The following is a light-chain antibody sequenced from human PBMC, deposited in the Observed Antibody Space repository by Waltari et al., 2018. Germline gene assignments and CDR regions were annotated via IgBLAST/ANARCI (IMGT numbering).Light chain of an antibody. CDR3: QQYYSPPQLT. J-gene: IGKJ4*01. Sequence: IVMTQSPDSLAVSLRARATINCKSSQSVLYSSNNKNYLAWYQQKPGQPPKLLIYWASTRESWVPYRFSGSGSGADFTLTISSLQAEDVAVYYCQQYYSPPQLTFGGGTKVEIK. CDR2: WAS. V-gene: IGKV4-1*01. CDR1: QSVLYSSNNKNY.